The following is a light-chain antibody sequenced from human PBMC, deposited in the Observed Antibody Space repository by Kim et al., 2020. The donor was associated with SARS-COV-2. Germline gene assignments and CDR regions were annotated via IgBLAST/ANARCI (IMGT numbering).Light chain of an antibody. J-gene: IGLJ1*01. CDR3: QTWDRTTYV. Sequence: SYELTQPPSVSVSPGQTAIITRSGNKLGNKYASWYQQKPGQSPVLVIFQDNKRPSAIPERFSGSTSGDTATLTITGTQAMDEADYYCQTWDRTTYVFGTGTKLTVL. V-gene: IGLV3-1*01. CDR1: KLGNKY. CDR2: QDN.